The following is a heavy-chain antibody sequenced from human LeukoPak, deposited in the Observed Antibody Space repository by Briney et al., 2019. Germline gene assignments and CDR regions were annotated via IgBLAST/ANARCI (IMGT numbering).Heavy chain of an antibody. D-gene: IGHD3-10*01. J-gene: IGHJ4*02. V-gene: IGHV4-59*01. Sequence: SETLSLTCTVSGGSISSYYWSWIRQPPGKGLEWIGYIYYSASTNYNPSLKSRVTISVDTSKNQFSLKLSSVTAADTAVYYCARDYYGSGSHDYWGQGTLVTVSS. CDR1: GGSISSYY. CDR2: IYYSAST. CDR3: ARDYYGSGSHDY.